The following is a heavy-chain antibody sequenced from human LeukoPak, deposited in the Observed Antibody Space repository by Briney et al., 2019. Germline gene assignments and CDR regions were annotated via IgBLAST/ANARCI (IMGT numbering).Heavy chain of an antibody. J-gene: IGHJ4*02. CDR1: GFTFNTYT. Sequence: GGSLRLSCAASGFTFNTYTMNWVRQAPGEGLEWVSYISGSSGIIDYADSVRGRFTISRDNAKNSLYLQMNSLRAEDTAVYYCARMSGSRLPGYWGQGALVTVSS. D-gene: IGHD3-3*01. CDR3: ARMSGSRLPGY. V-gene: IGHV3-48*01. CDR2: ISGSSGII.